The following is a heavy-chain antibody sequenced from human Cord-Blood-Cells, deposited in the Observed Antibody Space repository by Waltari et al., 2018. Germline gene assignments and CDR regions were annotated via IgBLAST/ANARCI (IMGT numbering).Heavy chain of an antibody. J-gene: IGHJ6*03. CDR3: WRDGRTTVTTHYYYIDI. V-gene: IGHV4-4*07. D-gene: IGHD4-4*01. Sequence: QGQLQVSGSELVKPSEHLSITCTGSGGPISSSNCSWIGPAAGKGLEWIRRIYNSGSNNYNPAPKSRGTRSVDKYKNQFSLKLSSGPAADTAVDYCWRDGRTTVTTHYYYIDIWGKGTTVTVSS. CDR2: IYNSGSN. CDR1: GGPISSSN.